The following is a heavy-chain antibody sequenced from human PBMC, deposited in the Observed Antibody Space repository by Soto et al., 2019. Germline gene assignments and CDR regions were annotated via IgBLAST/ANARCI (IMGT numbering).Heavy chain of an antibody. V-gene: IGHV4-59*02. D-gene: IGHD4-17*01. CDR1: GGSVSDYY. CDR3: ERDPAGDYGH. J-gene: IGHJ4*02. CDR2: IHERGVT. Sequence: SETLSLTCNVSGGSVSDYYWSWIRQAPGKGLEWIGYIHERGVTNYNPSLKSRVTMSVDTSKNQFSLTLRSVHPAETAIYFCERDPAGDYGHWGRGTLVTVSS.